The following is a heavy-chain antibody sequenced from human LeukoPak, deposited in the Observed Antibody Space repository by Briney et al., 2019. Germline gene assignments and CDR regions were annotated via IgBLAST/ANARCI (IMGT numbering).Heavy chain of an antibody. CDR3: TRTGSTGGY. D-gene: IGHD1-7*01. Sequence: PSETLSLTCTVSGGSISSSSYYWRWIRQPPGKGLEWIGSIHYSGSTDYNPSLESRVTMSRDTSKNQFYLNLSSATAADTAVYYCTRTGSTGGYWGQGTLVTVSS. J-gene: IGHJ4*02. CDR2: IHYSGST. V-gene: IGHV4-39*07. CDR1: GGSISSSSYY.